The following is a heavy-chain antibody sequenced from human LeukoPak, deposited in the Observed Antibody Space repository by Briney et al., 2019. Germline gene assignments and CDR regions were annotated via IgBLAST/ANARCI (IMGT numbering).Heavy chain of an antibody. Sequence: GGSLRLSCAASGFTLSSYSMNWVRQAPGKGLEWISYINSDIYSNTIYYADTVKGRFTISRDNGKNSLYLQMNSLRDEDTAVYYCAREFRGAGYYYGMDVWGQGTTVTVSS. J-gene: IGHJ6*02. V-gene: IGHV3-48*02. CDR3: AREFRGAGYYYGMDV. CDR1: GFTLSSYS. CDR2: INSDIYSNTI. D-gene: IGHD4-17*01.